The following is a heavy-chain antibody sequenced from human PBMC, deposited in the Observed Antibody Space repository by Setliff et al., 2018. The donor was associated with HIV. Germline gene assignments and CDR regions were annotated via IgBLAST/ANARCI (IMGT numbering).Heavy chain of an antibody. Sequence: NLSLTCTVSGGSISSGDYYWSWIRQPAGKGLEWIGHISTSGSTNYNPSLKSRVTISVDTSNNQFSLNLSSVTAADTAVHYCARDDRCSGGSCYSYWGQGSLVTVSS. CDR1: GGSISSGDYY. CDR3: ARDDRCSGGSCYSY. J-gene: IGHJ4*02. D-gene: IGHD2-15*01. V-gene: IGHV4-61*09. CDR2: ISTSGST.